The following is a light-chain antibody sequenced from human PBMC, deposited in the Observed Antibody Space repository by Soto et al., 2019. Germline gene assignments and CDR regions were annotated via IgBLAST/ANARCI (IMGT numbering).Light chain of an antibody. CDR3: QQYGTSPPFT. CDR1: HFFTIIY. Sequence: EIVLTQSPGTLSLSPGERATLSCRASHFFTIIYLACYQQNPGQAPWLLIYGASSRASGIPDSFSGSGSGTDFSLTFTRLEPEDFAVYYCQQYGTSPPFTFGGGTKVDIK. V-gene: IGKV3-20*01. CDR2: GAS. J-gene: IGKJ4*01.